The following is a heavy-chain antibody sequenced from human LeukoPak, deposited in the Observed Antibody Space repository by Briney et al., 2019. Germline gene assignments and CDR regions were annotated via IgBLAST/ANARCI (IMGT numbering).Heavy chain of an antibody. D-gene: IGHD2-2*01. V-gene: IGHV4-59*01. CDR2: IYYSGST. CDR3: AAYIRYCSSTSCPDWFDP. J-gene: IGHJ5*02. Sequence: SETLSLTCTVSGGSISSYYWSWIRQPPGKGLEWIGYIYYSGSTNYNPSLKSRVTISVDTSKNQFSLKLSSVTAADTAVYHAAAYIRYCSSTSCPDWFDPWGQGTLVTVSS. CDR1: GGSISSYY.